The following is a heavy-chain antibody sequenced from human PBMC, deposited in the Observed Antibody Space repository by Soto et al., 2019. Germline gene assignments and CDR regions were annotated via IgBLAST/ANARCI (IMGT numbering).Heavy chain of an antibody. CDR3: ARGSNTVTRRYFEL. Sequence: QVQLQESGPGLVKPSQTLSLTCTVSGGSISSSGYYWGWIRQHPGEGLEWIGYIYYSGSTYNNPSLKSRATIAADTPKNQSSLTLSSVTAADTAVYYCARGSNTVTRRYFELWGRGTMVTVSS. CDR2: IYYSGST. J-gene: IGHJ2*01. CDR1: GGSISSSGYY. D-gene: IGHD4-17*01. V-gene: IGHV4-31*03.